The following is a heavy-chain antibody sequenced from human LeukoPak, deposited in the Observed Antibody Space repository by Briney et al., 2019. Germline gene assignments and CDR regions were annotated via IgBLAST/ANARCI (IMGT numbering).Heavy chain of an antibody. D-gene: IGHD4-17*01. CDR2: FTSSGNT. Sequence: GGSLRLSCTGSVCTFSNYAVAWVRQAPGKGLEWVSSFTSSGNTYYADSVKGRFTVSRDNSKSTLYMQMTSLRAEDTAVYYCAKGDYGDCYWGQGTLVTVSS. J-gene: IGHJ4*02. CDR3: AKGDYGDCY. V-gene: IGHV3-23*01. CDR1: VCTFSNYA.